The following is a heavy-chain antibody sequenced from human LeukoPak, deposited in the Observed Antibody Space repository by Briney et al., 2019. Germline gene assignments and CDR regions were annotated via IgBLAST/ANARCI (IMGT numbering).Heavy chain of an antibody. CDR1: GYTFTSYG. Sequence: GASVKVSCKASGYTFTSYGISWVRQAPGQGLEWMGWISAYNGNTKYAQKLQGRVTMTTDTSTSTGYMELRNLRFDDTAVYFCVREWDHTRMTFDIWGQGTMVTVSS. V-gene: IGHV1-18*01. CDR3: VREWDHTRMTFDI. D-gene: IGHD1-26*01. J-gene: IGHJ3*02. CDR2: ISAYNGNT.